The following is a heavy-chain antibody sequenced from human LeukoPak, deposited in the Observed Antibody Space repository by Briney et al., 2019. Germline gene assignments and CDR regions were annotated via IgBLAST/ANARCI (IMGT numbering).Heavy chain of an antibody. D-gene: IGHD3-10*01. J-gene: IGHJ4*02. V-gene: IGHV1-69*05. CDR3: ARSGVRGADLAFFDF. CDR2: IIPLFGTP. CDR1: GGSFNSYA. Sequence: SVKVSCKASGGSFNSYAFNWVRQGPGQGLEWMGGIIPLFGTPNYAQRFQGRVTITTDASTSTVYMDLSSLRSEDTAMYFCARSGVRGADLAFFDFWGQGTLVTDSS.